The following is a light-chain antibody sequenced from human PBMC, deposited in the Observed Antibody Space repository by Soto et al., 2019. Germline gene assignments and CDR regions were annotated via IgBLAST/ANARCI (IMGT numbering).Light chain of an antibody. Sequence: QSALTQPASVSGSPGQSITISCTGTSSDVAYYKFVSWYQQHPGKAPQLLIYEVSSRPSGVSDRFSGSKSGNTASLTISGLQAEDEADYSCSSYTTSSTLVFGGGTKLTVL. CDR2: EVS. CDR1: SSDVAYYKF. CDR3: SSYTTSSTLV. J-gene: IGLJ2*01. V-gene: IGLV2-14*01.